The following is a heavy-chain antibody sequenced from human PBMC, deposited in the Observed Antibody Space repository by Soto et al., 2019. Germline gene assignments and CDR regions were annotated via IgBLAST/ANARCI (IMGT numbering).Heavy chain of an antibody. J-gene: IGHJ4*02. CDR3: VKDLGFGELCFDY. V-gene: IGHV3-23*01. Sequence: EVQLLESGGGLVQPGGSLRLSCAASGFTFSSYAMSWVRQAPGKGLEWVSAISGSGGSTYYADSVKGRFTISRDNSKNTLYLQMNSLRAEDTAVYYCVKDLGFGELCFDYWGQGTLVTVSS. CDR1: GFTFSSYA. D-gene: IGHD3-10*01. CDR2: ISGSGGST.